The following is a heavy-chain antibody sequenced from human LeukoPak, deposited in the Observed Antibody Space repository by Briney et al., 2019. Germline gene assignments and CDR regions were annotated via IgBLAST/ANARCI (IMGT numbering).Heavy chain of an antibody. CDR3: ARGHDWRSDY. V-gene: IGHV3-48*03. CDR1: GFTFSGYE. J-gene: IGHJ4*02. Sequence: GGSLRLSCEASGFTFSGYEMNWVRQAPGKGLEWISYICGRGITTFFADSVKGRFTISRDDAKNLLYLQMNSLRAEDTAVYYCARGHDWRSDYWGQGTLVTVSS. D-gene: IGHD3-9*01. CDR2: ICGRGITT.